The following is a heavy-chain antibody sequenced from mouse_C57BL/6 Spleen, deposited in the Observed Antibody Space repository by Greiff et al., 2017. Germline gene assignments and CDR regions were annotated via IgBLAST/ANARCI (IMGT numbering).Heavy chain of an antibody. D-gene: IGHD3-2*02. Sequence: VQLQQSGPELVKPGASVKISCKASGYTFTDYYMNWVKQSHGKSLEWIGDINPNNGGTSYNQKFKGKATLTVDKSSSTAYMERRSLTSEDSAVYYWAREEGYPWGQGTSVTVSS. CDR2: INPNNGGT. J-gene: IGHJ4*01. CDR1: GYTFTDYY. CDR3: AREEGYP. V-gene: IGHV1-26*01.